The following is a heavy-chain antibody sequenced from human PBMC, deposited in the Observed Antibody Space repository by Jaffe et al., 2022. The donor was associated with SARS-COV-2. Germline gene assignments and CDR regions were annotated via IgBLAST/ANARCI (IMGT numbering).Heavy chain of an antibody. CDR3: ARDLAYYDFWSGRKAHYDYYYGMDV. Sequence: QVQLVESGGGVVQPGRSLRLSCAASGFTFSSYAMHWVRQAPGKGLEWVAVISYDGSNKYYADSVKGRFTISRDNSKNTLYLQMNSLRAEDTAVYYCARDLAYYDFWSGRKAHYDYYYGMDVWGQGTTVTVSS. D-gene: IGHD3-3*01. V-gene: IGHV3-30-3*01. CDR2: ISYDGSNK. CDR1: GFTFSSYA. J-gene: IGHJ6*02.